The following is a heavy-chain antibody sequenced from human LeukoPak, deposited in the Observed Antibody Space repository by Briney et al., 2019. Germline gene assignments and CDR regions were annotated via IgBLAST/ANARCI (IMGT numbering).Heavy chain of an antibody. CDR2: MNPNSGNT. J-gene: IGHJ4*02. Sequence: GASVKVSCKASGYTFTSYDINWVRQATGQGLEWMGWMNPNSGNTGYAQKFQGRVTMTRNTSISTAYMELCSLRSEDTAVYYCARGPFDGWELQCWGQGTLVTVSS. D-gene: IGHD1-26*01. V-gene: IGHV1-8*01. CDR3: ARGPFDGWELQC. CDR1: GYTFTSYD.